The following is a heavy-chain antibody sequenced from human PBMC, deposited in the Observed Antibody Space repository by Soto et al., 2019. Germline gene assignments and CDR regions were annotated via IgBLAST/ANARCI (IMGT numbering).Heavy chain of an antibody. V-gene: IGHV1-69*13. CDR1: GGTFSSYS. Sequence: GASVKVSCKASGGTFSSYSISWVRQAPGQGLEWMGGIIPISGTANYAQKFQGRVTITADESTSTAYMELSSLRSEDTAVYYCARTITVTTSWWFDPWGQGTLVTVSS. CDR3: ARTITVTTSWWFDP. CDR2: IIPISGTA. D-gene: IGHD4-17*01. J-gene: IGHJ5*02.